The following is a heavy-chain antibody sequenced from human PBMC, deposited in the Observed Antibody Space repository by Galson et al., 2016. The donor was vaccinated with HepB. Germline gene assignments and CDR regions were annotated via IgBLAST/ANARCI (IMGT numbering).Heavy chain of an antibody. J-gene: IGHJ5*02. CDR3: AREDGVVPAAMRWFDP. CDR1: GGSISSGPYY. D-gene: IGHD2-2*01. Sequence: TLSLTCTVSGGSISSGPYYWTWIRQHPGKGLEWIGHIYYSGSTYYNPSLKSRVTISAATSNNQFSLKLRSVTAADTAVYYCAREDGVVPAAMRWFDPWGQGTLVTVSS. CDR2: IYYSGST. V-gene: IGHV4-31*03.